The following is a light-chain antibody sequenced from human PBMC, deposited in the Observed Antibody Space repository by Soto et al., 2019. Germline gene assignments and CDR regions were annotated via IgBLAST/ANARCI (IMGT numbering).Light chain of an antibody. V-gene: IGKV3-20*01. CDR1: QSVSNTY. CDR3: QQYGTSEII. Sequence: IVLTQSPGTLSLSPGERATLSCRTSQSVSNTYVAWYQQKPGQGPRLLIYDTSSRVTGIPDRFSGSGSGTDFTLTISRLEPEDFAVFYCQQYGTSEIIFGRGTRLEIK. J-gene: IGKJ5*01. CDR2: DTS.